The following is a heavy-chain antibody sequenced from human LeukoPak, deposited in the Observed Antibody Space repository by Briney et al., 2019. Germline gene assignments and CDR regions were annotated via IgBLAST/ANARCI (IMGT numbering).Heavy chain of an antibody. CDR1: GGSISGYF. CDR2: IYYSGST. Sequence: SETLSLTCTVSGGSISGYFWSWIRQSPGRGLEWIGFIYYSGSTNYNPSLKSRVTISVDKSMNQFSLKLRSVTAADTAVYYCARHDGWLGAFDIWGQGTMVTVSS. J-gene: IGHJ3*02. CDR3: ARHDGWLGAFDI. V-gene: IGHV4-59*01. D-gene: IGHD3-10*01.